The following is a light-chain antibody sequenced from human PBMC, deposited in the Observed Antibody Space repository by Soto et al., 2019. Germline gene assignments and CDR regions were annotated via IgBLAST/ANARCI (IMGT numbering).Light chain of an antibody. J-gene: IGLJ1*01. V-gene: IGLV2-14*01. Sequence: QSALTQPASVSGSPGQSITISCTGTSSDVGGYNYVSWYQQHPGKAPKLMIYDVSNRPSGVSNRFSGSKSANTASLTISGLQAEDEADYYCSSHTSSSNSYVFGTGTKVTVL. CDR1: SSDVGGYNY. CDR3: SSHTSSSNSYV. CDR2: DVS.